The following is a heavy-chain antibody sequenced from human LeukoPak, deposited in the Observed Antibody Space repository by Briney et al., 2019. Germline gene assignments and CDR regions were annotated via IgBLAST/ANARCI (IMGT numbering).Heavy chain of an antibody. J-gene: IGHJ6*02. D-gene: IGHD3-10*01. CDR2: INADNGDT. CDR3: AKGIYGSGSFYYYGMDV. Sequence: ASVKVSCKASGYTFTKYAMHWVRQAPGQRLEWMGWINADNGDTKYSQNFQGRVTITRDTSASTGYMELSSLRSEDTAVYYCAKGIYGSGSFYYYGMDVWGQGTTVTVSS. CDR1: GYTFTKYA. V-gene: IGHV1-3*01.